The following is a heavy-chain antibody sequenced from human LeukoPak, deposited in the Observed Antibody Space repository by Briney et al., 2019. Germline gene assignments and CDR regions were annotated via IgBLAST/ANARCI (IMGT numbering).Heavy chain of an antibody. CDR3: AKANRHYDILTGYYSSGFDY. CDR2: ISGSGGST. CDR1: GFTFSSYA. D-gene: IGHD3-9*01. Sequence: PGGSLRLSCAASGFTFSSYAMSWVRQAPGKGLEWVSAISGSGGSTYYADSVKGRFTISRDNSKNTLYLQMNSLRAEDTAVYYCAKANRHYDILTGYYSSGFDYWGQGTLVTVSS. V-gene: IGHV3-23*01. J-gene: IGHJ4*02.